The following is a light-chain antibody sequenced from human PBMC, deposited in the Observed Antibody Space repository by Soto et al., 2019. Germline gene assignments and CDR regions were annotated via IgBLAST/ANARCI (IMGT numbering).Light chain of an antibody. Sequence: ALTHPASVSGSPGQSITMSCTGTSSDVGSYSFVSWYQQHPGKAPKLMIFEGSKRPSGVSNRFSGSKSGNTASLTISGLQAEDEADYYCCSCAAGINVFGTGTKVTVL. CDR3: CSCAAGINV. CDR1: SSDVGSYSF. CDR2: EGS. V-gene: IGLV2-23*03. J-gene: IGLJ1*01.